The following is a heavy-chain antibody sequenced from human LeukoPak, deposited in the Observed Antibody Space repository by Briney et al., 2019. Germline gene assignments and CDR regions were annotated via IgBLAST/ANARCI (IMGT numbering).Heavy chain of an antibody. CDR3: AGRDYYDSSGYHDAFDI. J-gene: IGHJ3*02. CDR2: IYYSGST. CDR1: GGSISSYY. D-gene: IGHD3-22*01. V-gene: IGHV4-59*01. Sequence: SETLSLTCTVSGGSISSYYWSWIRQPPGKRLEWIGYIYYSGSTNYNPSLKSRVTISVDTSENQFSLKLSSVTAADTAVYYCAGRDYYDSSGYHDAFDIWGQGTMVTVSS.